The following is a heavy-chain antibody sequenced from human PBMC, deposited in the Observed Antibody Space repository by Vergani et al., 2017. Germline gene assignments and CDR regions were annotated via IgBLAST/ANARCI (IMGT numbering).Heavy chain of an antibody. CDR2: INHSGST. Sequence: QVQLQQWGAGLLKPSETLSLTCAVYGGSFSGYYWSWIRQPPGKGLEWIGEINHSGSTNYNPSLKSRVTISVDTSKNQFSLKLSSVTAADTAVYYCARGFIITPPFDPWGQGTLVTVSS. CDR1: GGSFSGYY. V-gene: IGHV4-34*01. CDR3: ARGFIITPPFDP. J-gene: IGHJ5*02. D-gene: IGHD3-16*01.